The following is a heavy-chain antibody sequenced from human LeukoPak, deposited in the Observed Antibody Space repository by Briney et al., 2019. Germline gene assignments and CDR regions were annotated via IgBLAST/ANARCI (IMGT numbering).Heavy chain of an antibody. V-gene: IGHV3-64*01. J-gene: IGHJ5*02. Sequence: PGGSLRLSCAASGFTFSSYAMHWVRQAPGKGLEYVPAISSNGGSTYYANSVKGRFTISRDNSKNTLYLQMGSLRAEDMAVYYCARDLARGPWGQGTLVTVSS. CDR3: ARDLARGP. CDR1: GFTFSSYA. CDR2: ISSNGGST.